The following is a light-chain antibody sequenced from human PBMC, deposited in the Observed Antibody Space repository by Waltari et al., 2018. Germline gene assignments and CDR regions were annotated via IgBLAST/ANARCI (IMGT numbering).Light chain of an antibody. Sequence: IVLTQSPGTLSLSPGESATLSCRASQSVSRSLAWYQQKPGQAPKLLIYGASTRATGIPDRFSGSGSGTDFSLTISSLEPEDFAIYFCQHYVHLPATFGQGTKVEIK. V-gene: IGKV3-20*01. CDR3: QHYVHLPAT. CDR2: GAS. J-gene: IGKJ1*01. CDR1: QSVSRS.